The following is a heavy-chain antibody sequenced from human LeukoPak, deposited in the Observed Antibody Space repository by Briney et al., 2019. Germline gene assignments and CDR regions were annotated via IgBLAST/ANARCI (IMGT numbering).Heavy chain of an antibody. V-gene: IGHV3-23*01. D-gene: IGHD1-26*01. CDR3: AKDLGSGSYPAYYFDY. CDR2: ISGSGGST. J-gene: IGHJ4*02. CDR1: GFTFSSYA. Sequence: GGSLRLSCAASGFTFSSYAMSWVRQAPGKGLEWVSAISGSGGSTYYADSVKGRFTISRDNSKNTLYLQMNSLRAEDTAVYYCAKDLGSGSYPAYYFDYWGQGTLVTVSS.